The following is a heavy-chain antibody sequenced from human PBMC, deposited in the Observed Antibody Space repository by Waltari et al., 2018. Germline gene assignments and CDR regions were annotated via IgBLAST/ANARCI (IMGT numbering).Heavy chain of an antibody. J-gene: IGHJ6*02. CDR1: GFKFSDYA. CDR2: IGSSSSFM. V-gene: IGHV3-21*02. CDR3: AREGAEQWVVEDYGMDV. Sequence: EVQLVESGGGLVKPGGSLRLSCAASGFKFSDYAMNWVRQAPGKGLEWVSSIGSSSSFMDYADSVRGRFTVSRDNAKNTLYLQMDTLRAEDTAVYYCAREGAEQWVVEDYGMDVWGQGTTV. D-gene: IGHD6-19*01.